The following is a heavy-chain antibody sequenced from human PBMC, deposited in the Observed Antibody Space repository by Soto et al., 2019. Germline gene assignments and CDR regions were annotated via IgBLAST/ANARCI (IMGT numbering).Heavy chain of an antibody. Sequence: GGPLRLSCTASGFTFGDYVMSWFRQAPGKGLEWVGFIRSKAYGGATYYAASVKGRFTISRDDSKSIAYLQMNSLKTEDTAVYYCTTNYYDSSGYDNWFDPWGQGTLVTVSS. CDR2: IRSKAYGGAT. CDR3: TTNYYDSSGYDNWFDP. CDR1: GFTFGDYV. V-gene: IGHV3-49*03. D-gene: IGHD3-22*01. J-gene: IGHJ5*02.